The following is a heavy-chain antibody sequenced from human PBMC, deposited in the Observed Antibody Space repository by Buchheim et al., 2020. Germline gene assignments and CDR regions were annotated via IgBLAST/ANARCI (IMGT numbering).Heavy chain of an antibody. J-gene: IGHJ6*02. D-gene: IGHD4-23*01. V-gene: IGHV3-30*18. CDR1: GFTFSSYG. CDR2: ISYDGSNK. CDR3: AKDRVTEGYYYYYGMDV. Sequence: QVQLVESGGGVVQPGRSLRLSCAASGFTFSSYGMHWVRQAPGKGLEWVAGISYDGSNKYYADSVKGRFTISRDNSKNTLYLQMNSLRAEDTAVYYCAKDRVTEGYYYYYGMDVWGQGTT.